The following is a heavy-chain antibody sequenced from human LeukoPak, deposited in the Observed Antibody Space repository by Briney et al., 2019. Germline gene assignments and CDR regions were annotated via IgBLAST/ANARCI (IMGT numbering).Heavy chain of an antibody. J-gene: IGHJ5*02. CDR3: ARPYYYDSRIDP. CDR2: TYYSGST. D-gene: IGHD3-22*01. V-gene: IGHV4-30-4*01. CDR1: GGSISSGDYY. Sequence: SQTLSLTCTVSGGSISSGDYYWSWIRQPPGTGLEWIGYTYYSGSTYYNPSLKSRVTISVDTSKNQFSLKLTSVTAADTAVYYCARPYYYDSRIDPWGQGTLVTVSS.